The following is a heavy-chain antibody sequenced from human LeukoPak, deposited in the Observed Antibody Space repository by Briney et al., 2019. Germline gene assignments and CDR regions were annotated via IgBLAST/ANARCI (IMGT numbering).Heavy chain of an antibody. CDR1: GVTVSSNY. J-gene: IGHJ4*02. D-gene: IGHD2-15*01. CDR3: AKEDIVVVVAATPDY. V-gene: IGHV3-66*01. CDR2: IYSGGGK. Sequence: PGGSLRLSCAVSGVTVSSNYMSWVRQAPGKGLEWVSVIYSGGGKYYADSLKDRFTISRDNSKNTLHLQMNSLRAEDTAVYYCAKEDIVVVVAATPDYWGQGTLVTVSS.